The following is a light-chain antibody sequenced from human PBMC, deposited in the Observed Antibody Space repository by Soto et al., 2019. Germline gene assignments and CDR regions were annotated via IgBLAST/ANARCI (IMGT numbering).Light chain of an antibody. CDR3: SSYTTSSTVV. Sequence: QSVLTQPASVSGSPGQSITISCTGTSSDVGAYGYVSWYQQHPGKAPKLMIYEVSYRPSGVSNRFSGSKSGNAASLTISGLQAEEEADYYCSSYTTSSTVVFGGGTKVTVL. J-gene: IGLJ2*01. V-gene: IGLV2-14*01. CDR2: EVS. CDR1: SSDVGAYGY.